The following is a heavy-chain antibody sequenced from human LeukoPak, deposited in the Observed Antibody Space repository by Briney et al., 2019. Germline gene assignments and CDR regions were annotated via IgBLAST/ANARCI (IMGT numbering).Heavy chain of an antibody. D-gene: IGHD4-17*01. J-gene: IGHJ6*03. CDR1: GGSFSGYY. Sequence: PSETLSLTCAVYGGSFSGYYWSWIRQPPGKGLEWIGEINHSGSTSYNPSLKSRVTISVDTSKNQFSLKLSSVTAADTAVYYCARGYGIPPYYYYYYMDVWGKGTTVTVSS. CDR2: INHSGST. CDR3: ARGYGIPPYYYYYYMDV. V-gene: IGHV4-34*01.